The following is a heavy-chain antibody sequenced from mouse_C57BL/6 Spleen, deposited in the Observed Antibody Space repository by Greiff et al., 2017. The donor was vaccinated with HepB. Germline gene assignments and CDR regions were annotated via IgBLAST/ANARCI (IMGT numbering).Heavy chain of an antibody. D-gene: IGHD1-1*01. CDR3: ARRTVVTGYFDY. CDR2: IDPSDSET. J-gene: IGHJ2*01. CDR1: GYTFTSYW. Sequence: VQLQQPGAELVRPGSSVKLSCKASGYTFTSYWMHWAKQRPIQGLEWIGNIDPSDSETHYNQKFKDKATLTVDKSSSTAYMQLSSLTSEDSAVYYCARRTVVTGYFDYWGQGTTLTVSS. V-gene: IGHV1-52*01.